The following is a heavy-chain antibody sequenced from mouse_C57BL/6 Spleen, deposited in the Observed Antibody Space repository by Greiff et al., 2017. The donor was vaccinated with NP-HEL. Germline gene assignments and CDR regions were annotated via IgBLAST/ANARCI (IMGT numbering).Heavy chain of an antibody. CDR2: ISSGGSYT. CDR1: GFTFSSYG. J-gene: IGHJ1*01. D-gene: IGHD2-4*01. V-gene: IGHV5-6*02. CDR3: ARRSDYYWYFDV. Sequence: EVMLVESGGDLVKPGGSLKLSCAASGFTFSSYGMSWVRQTPDKRLEWVATISSGGSYTYYPDSVKGRFTISRDNAKNTLYLQMRSLKSEDTAMYYCARRSDYYWYFDVWGPGTTVTVSS.